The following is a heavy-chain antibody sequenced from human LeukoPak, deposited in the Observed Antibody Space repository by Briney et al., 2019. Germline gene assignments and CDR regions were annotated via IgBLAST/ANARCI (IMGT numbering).Heavy chain of an antibody. Sequence: ASVKVSCKASGYTFTSYDINWVRQATGQGLEWMGWMNPNSGNTGYAQKLQGRVTTTTDTSTSTAYMELRSLRSDDTAVYYCARVIAAADVYYFDYWGQGTLVTVSS. D-gene: IGHD6-13*01. CDR3: ARVIAAADVYYFDY. CDR2: MNPNSGNT. CDR1: GYTFTSYD. J-gene: IGHJ4*02. V-gene: IGHV1-8*01.